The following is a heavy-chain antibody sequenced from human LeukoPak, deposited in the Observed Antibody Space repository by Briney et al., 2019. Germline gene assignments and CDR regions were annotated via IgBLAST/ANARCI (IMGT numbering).Heavy chain of an antibody. CDR1: GGSIINYY. Sequence: PSETLSLTRTVSGGSIINYYWSWIRQPPGKGLEWIGYIYYSGSTSYNPSLKSRVTISVDTSKNQFSLNLSSVTAADTAVYYCAREFYYDSSFSFDIWGQGTMVTVSS. CDR2: IYYSGST. D-gene: IGHD3-22*01. J-gene: IGHJ3*02. V-gene: IGHV4-59*01. CDR3: AREFYYDSSFSFDI.